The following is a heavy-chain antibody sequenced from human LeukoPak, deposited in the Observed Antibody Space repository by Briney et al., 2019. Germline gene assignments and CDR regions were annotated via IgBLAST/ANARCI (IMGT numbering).Heavy chain of an antibody. CDR1: GFDFSNSF. Sequence: PGGSLRLSCTASGFDFSNSFVTWVRQAPGEGLEWISYISSRSTTIYYADSVKGRFTISRDNGKNTVYLQMNNLRVDDTAVFYCGKGSLAVPATPLDFWGQGTLVTVSS. J-gene: IGHJ4*02. CDR3: GKGSLAVPATPLDF. D-gene: IGHD2-15*01. V-gene: IGHV3-11*01. CDR2: ISSRSTTI.